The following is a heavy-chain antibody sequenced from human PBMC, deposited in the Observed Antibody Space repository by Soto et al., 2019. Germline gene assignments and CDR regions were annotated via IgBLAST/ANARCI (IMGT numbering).Heavy chain of an antibody. J-gene: IGHJ1*01. V-gene: IGHV1-46*03. CDR3: ARDQEGTYYGDYWYFQH. CDR1: GYTFTSYY. D-gene: IGHD4-17*01. Sequence: ASVKVSCKASGYTFTSYYMHWVRQAPGQGLEWMGIINASGGSTSYAQKFQGRVTMTRDTSTSTVYMELSSLRSADTAVCYCARDQEGTYYGDYWYFQHWGQGTLVTVSS. CDR2: INASGGST.